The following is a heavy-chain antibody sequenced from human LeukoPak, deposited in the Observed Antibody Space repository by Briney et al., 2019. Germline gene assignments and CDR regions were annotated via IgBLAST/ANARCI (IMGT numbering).Heavy chain of an antibody. D-gene: IGHD1-26*01. CDR1: GYSISCGYY. CDR3: ARGRSRGSYFGY. J-gene: IGHJ4*02. V-gene: IGHV4-38-2*01. CDR2: INHSGST. Sequence: PSETLSFTCAAAGYSISCGYYWGWIRQPPGKGLEWIGEINHSGSTNYNPSLKSRVTISVDTSTNHFSLKLSSVTAADTAVYYCARGRSRGSYFGYWGQGTLVTVSS.